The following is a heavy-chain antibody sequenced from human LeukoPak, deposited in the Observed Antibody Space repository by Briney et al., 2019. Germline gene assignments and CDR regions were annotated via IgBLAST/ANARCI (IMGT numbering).Heavy chain of an antibody. CDR3: ARDFRYCSSTSCYAGY. CDR2: INCNGAST. Sequence: GGSLRLSCSASGFTFDDYGMSWVRQAPGKGLESVSGINCNGASTAYADSVKGRFTISRDNAKNSLYLQMNSLRAEDTALYYCARDFRYCSSTSCYAGYWGQGTLVTVSS. J-gene: IGHJ4*02. V-gene: IGHV3-20*04. D-gene: IGHD2-2*01. CDR1: GFTFDDYG.